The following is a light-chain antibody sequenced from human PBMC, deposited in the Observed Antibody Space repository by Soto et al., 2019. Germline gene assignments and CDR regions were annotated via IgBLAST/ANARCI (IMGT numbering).Light chain of an antibody. CDR1: QDISSW. J-gene: IGKJ5*01. V-gene: IGKV1-12*01. Sequence: DIQMTQSPSSVSASVGDRVTIACRASQDISSWLAWYQQKPGEAPKLLIYAASSLQSGVPSRFRGSGSGTDFTFTISRLQPEDIATYYCQQYENLPTFGQGTRLET. CDR2: AAS. CDR3: QQYENLPT.